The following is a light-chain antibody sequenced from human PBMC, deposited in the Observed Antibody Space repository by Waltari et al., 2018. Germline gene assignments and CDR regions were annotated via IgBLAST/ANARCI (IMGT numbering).Light chain of an antibody. Sequence: DVVMTQSPLSLPVTPGQSASISCTSSQGLADSAGDTRLSWFYQRPGQSPRGLIHGVSNRASGVPDRFSGSGSGTEFTLKISRVEAEDVGVYYCMQTTHWPHNFGQGTKLEIK. CDR1: QGLADSAGDTR. CDR2: GVS. J-gene: IGKJ2*01. CDR3: MQTTHWPHN. V-gene: IGKV2-30*01.